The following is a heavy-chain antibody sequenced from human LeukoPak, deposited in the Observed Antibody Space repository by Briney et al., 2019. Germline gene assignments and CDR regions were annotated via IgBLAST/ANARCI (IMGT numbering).Heavy chain of an antibody. Sequence: PSETLSLTCSVSGGSISSNYWTWIRKSPRQGLEYIGHVSYTGRTRYNPSLQRRLTISLDTSNNHFSLQLTSVSAADTAVYYCARLLDYDDSGAPDIFDIWGQGTMVTVSS. D-gene: IGHD3-22*01. CDR2: VSYTGRT. CDR1: GGSISSNY. V-gene: IGHV4-59*01. CDR3: ARLLDYDDSGAPDIFDI. J-gene: IGHJ3*02.